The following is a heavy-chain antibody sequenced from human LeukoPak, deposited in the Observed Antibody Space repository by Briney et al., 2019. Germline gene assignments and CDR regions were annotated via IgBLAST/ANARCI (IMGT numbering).Heavy chain of an antibody. V-gene: IGHV4-59*12. CDR2: IYYSGTT. CDR3: ARGYYYDSSVGFDY. CDR1: GGSISSYY. Sequence: SSETLSLTCTVSGGSISSYYWNWIRQPPGKGLEWIGYIYYSGTTNYNPSLKSRVSMSVDTSKNQFSLKLSSVTAADTAVYYCARGYYYDSSVGFDYWGQGTLVTVSS. J-gene: IGHJ4*02. D-gene: IGHD3-22*01.